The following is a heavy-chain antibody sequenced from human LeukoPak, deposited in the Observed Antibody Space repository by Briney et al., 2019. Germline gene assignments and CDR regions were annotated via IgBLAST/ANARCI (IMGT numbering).Heavy chain of an antibody. CDR3: ARSVRVEYSSSSVRSRFDP. CDR1: GFTFSSYS. Sequence: GSLRLSCAASGFTFSSYSMNWVRQAPGKGLEWVSSISSSSSYIYYADSVKGRFTISRDNAKNSLYLQMNSLRAEDTAVYYCARSVRVEYSSSSVRSRFDPWGQGTLVTVSS. V-gene: IGHV3-21*01. J-gene: IGHJ5*02. D-gene: IGHD6-6*01. CDR2: ISSSSSYI.